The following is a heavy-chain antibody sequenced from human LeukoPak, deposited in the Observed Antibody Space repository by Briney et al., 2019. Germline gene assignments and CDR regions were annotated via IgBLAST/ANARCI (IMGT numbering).Heavy chain of an antibody. CDR3: AQLSGYTCSGYGPTYYYYYYMDV. CDR2: IYYSGST. V-gene: IGHV4-39*01. J-gene: IGHJ6*03. D-gene: IGHD5-12*01. Sequence: SETLSLTCTISGGSISSTSYYWRWIRQPPGKGLERIGSIYYSGSTYYNPSLKIRDTISVDTSQNQSSLNLSSVTAADTAVYYSAQLSGYTCSGYGPTYYYYYYMDVWGKGTTVTVSS. CDR1: GGSISSTSYY.